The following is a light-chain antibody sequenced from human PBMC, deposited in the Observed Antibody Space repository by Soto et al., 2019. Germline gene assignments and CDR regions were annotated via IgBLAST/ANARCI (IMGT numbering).Light chain of an antibody. Sequence: EIVLTQSPATLSLSPGERATLSFMASQSVNFYLAWYQQKPGQAPRLLIYGASTRATGIPARFSGSGSGTEFTLTISSLQSEDFAVYYCQQYNNWPLWTFGQGTKVDIK. CDR3: QQYNNWPLWT. V-gene: IGKV3-15*01. CDR2: GAS. CDR1: QSVNFY. J-gene: IGKJ1*01.